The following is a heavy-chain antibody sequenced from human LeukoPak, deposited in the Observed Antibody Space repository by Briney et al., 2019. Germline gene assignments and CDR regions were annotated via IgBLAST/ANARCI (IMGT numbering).Heavy chain of an antibody. CDR3: ARGGLNFDAFDI. J-gene: IGHJ3*02. V-gene: IGHV3-21*01. CDR2: IGSRSTYT. D-gene: IGHD1-7*01. CDR1: GFTFNRYS. Sequence: GGSLRLSCAASGFTFNRYSMNWVRQAPGKGLEWVSSIGSRSTYTYSADSVKGRFTISRDNAKNSLYLQTNSLRAGDAAVYYCARGGLNFDAFDIWGQGTMVIVSS.